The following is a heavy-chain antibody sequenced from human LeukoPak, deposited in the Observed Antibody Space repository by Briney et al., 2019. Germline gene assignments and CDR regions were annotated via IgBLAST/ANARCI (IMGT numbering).Heavy chain of an antibody. CDR3: ARRELQYSSSPPDAFDI. D-gene: IGHD6-13*01. CDR2: IYPGDSDT. CDR1: GYSFTSYW. Sequence: GESLKISCKGSGYSFTSYWIGWVRQMPGKDLEWMGIIYPGDSDTRYSPSFQGQVTISADKPISTAYLQWSSLKASDAAMYYCARRELQYSSSPPDAFDIWGQGTMVTVSS. V-gene: IGHV5-51*01. J-gene: IGHJ3*02.